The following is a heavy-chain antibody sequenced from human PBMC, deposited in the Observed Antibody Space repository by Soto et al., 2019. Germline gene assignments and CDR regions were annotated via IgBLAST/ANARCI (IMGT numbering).Heavy chain of an antibody. V-gene: IGHV1-3*01. CDR1: GYTFTSYA. CDR2: INAGNGNT. CDR3: ASGAGKAPGYYYGMDV. J-gene: IGHJ6*02. Sequence: GASVKVSCKASGYTFTSYAMHWVRQAPGQRLEWMGWINAGNGNTKYSQKFQGRVTITRDTSASTAYVELSSLRSEDTAVYYCASGAGKAPGYYYGMDVWGQGTTVTVSS. D-gene: IGHD6-19*01.